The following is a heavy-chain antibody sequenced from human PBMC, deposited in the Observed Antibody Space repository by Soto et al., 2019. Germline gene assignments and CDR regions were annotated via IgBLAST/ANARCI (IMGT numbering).Heavy chain of an antibody. V-gene: IGHV4-31*03. CDR3: ARGSLRPPWWGSSTSWKGDKWGYYYYGMDV. D-gene: IGHD2-2*01. J-gene: IGHJ6*02. Sequence: SETLSLTCTVSGGSINSGGYCWSWIRQHPGKGLEWIGCISYGGSTSYNASLKSRVTISVDTSKNQFSLKLSSVTAADTAVYYCARGSLRPPWWGSSTSWKGDKWGYYYYGMDVWGQGTTVTVSS. CDR2: ISYGGST. CDR1: GGSINSGGYC.